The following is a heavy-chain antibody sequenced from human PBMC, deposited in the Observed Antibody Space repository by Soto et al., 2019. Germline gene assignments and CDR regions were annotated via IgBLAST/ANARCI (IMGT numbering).Heavy chain of an antibody. Sequence: EVQLLESGGGLVKPGGSLRLSCAASGFTFSSYAMSWVRQAPGKGLEWVSAISGSGGSTYYADSVKGRFTISRDNSKNAVYLQMNSLRAEDTAVYYCAKSRVDSGYDLQVDYWGQGTLVTVSS. J-gene: IGHJ4*02. V-gene: IGHV3-23*01. D-gene: IGHD5-12*01. CDR1: GFTFSSYA. CDR3: AKSRVDSGYDLQVDY. CDR2: ISGSGGST.